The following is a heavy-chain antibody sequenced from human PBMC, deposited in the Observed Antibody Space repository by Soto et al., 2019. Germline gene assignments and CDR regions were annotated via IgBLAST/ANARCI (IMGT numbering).Heavy chain of an antibody. CDR2: ISASSTTI. CDR1: GFTFRDHY. J-gene: IGHJ4*02. V-gene: IGHV3-11*01. Sequence: QVQLVESGGGLVKIGGSLRLSCAASGFTFRDHYMTWIRQVPGKGLEWVSYISASSTTIYYADSVKGRFTISRDNAKNSVFLQMNSLIAEDTAVYYCARDIRGANWGQGTLVTVSS. CDR3: ARDIRGAN.